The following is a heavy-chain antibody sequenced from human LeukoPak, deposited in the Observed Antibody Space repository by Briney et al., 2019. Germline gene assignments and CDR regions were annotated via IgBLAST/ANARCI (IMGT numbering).Heavy chain of an antibody. Sequence: ASVKVSCKASDYTFTGYYIHWVRQAPGQGLEWMGWISAYNGNTNYAQKLQGRVTMTTDTSTSTAYMELRSLRSDDTAVYYCARDKWLVRGWFDPWGQGTLVTVSS. D-gene: IGHD6-19*01. CDR1: DYTFTGYY. V-gene: IGHV1-18*04. J-gene: IGHJ5*02. CDR3: ARDKWLVRGWFDP. CDR2: ISAYNGNT.